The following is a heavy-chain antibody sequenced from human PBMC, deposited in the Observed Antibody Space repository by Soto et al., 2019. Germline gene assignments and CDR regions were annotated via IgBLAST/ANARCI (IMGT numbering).Heavy chain of an antibody. V-gene: IGHV3-30*18. Sequence: PGGSLRLSCAASGFTFSSYGMHWVRQAPGKGLEWVAVISYDGSNKYYADSVKGRFTISRDNSKSTLYLQMNSLRAEDTAVYYCAKVWRRSGSVDDYWGQGTLVTVSS. CDR3: AKVWRRSGSVDDY. J-gene: IGHJ4*02. CDR2: ISYDGSNK. CDR1: GFTFSSYG. D-gene: IGHD3-3*01.